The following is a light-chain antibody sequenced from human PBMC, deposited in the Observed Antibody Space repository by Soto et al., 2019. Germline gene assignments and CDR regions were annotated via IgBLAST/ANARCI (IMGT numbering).Light chain of an antibody. CDR3: ISYTSSTDYV. Sequence: QSALTQPASVSGSPGQSITISCTGTSSDIDTYNYVSWYQQHPGKAPKLIIYEVTNRPSGVSNRFYGSKSGDKASLTISGLRAEDEADYYFISYTSSTDYVFGTWTTVTVL. CDR2: EVT. V-gene: IGLV2-14*01. J-gene: IGLJ1*01. CDR1: SSDIDTYNY.